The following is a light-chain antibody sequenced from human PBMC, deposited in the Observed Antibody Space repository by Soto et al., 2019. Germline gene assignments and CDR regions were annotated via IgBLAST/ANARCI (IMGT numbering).Light chain of an antibody. J-gene: IGLJ1*01. CDR1: SIDVGHPYNY. V-gene: IGLV2-14*03. Sequence: QSVLAQPASVSGSPGQSITISCTGTSIDVGHPYNYVSWYQQYPGKAPKLIIYDVSYRPSGVSTRFSGSQSAGSASLTISGLQAEDEADYYCSSSTPTRGLVFGSGTKVTVL. CDR3: SSSTPTRGLV. CDR2: DVS.